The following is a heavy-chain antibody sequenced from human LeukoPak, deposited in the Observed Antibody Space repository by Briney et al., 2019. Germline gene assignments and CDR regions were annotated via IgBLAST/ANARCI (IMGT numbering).Heavy chain of an antibody. Sequence: ASVKVSCKASGYTFTSYGISWVRQAPGQGLEWMGWINPNSGGTNYAQKFQGRVTMTRDTSISTAYMELSRLRSDDTAVYYCARAFYRYTADYWGQGTLVTVSS. CDR3: ARAFYRYTADY. CDR1: GYTFTSYG. J-gene: IGHJ4*02. V-gene: IGHV1-2*02. CDR2: INPNSGGT. D-gene: IGHD3-16*02.